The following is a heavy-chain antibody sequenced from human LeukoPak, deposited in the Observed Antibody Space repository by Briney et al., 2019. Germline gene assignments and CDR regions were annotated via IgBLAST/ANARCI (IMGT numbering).Heavy chain of an antibody. CDR2: INPNSGGT. V-gene: IGHV1-2*02. D-gene: IGHD3-16*01. Sequence: GASVKVSCKASGHTFTGHYMHWVRQAPGQGLEWMGWINPNSGGTNYAQKFQGRATMTRDTSISTAYMELSGLRSDDTAVYYCARLHPASLRAFDIWGQGTMVTVS. J-gene: IGHJ3*02. CDR1: GHTFTGHY. CDR3: ARLHPASLRAFDI.